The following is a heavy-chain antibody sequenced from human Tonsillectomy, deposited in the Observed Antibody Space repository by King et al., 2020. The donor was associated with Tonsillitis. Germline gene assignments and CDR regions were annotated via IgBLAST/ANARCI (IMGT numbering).Heavy chain of an antibody. V-gene: IGHV1-69*01. Sequence: QLVQSGAEVKKPGSSVKVSCKASGGTFSSYAISWVRQAPGQGLEWMGGIIPIFETANIAQKVQGRVTNTADESTSTAYMELGSLISEETAVYYWARVWLDTAVGNYYYHYGMDVWGQGTTVTVSS. CDR1: GGTFSSYA. J-gene: IGHJ6*02. CDR2: IIPIFETA. D-gene: IGHD5-18*01. CDR3: ARVWLDTAVGNYYYHYGMDV.